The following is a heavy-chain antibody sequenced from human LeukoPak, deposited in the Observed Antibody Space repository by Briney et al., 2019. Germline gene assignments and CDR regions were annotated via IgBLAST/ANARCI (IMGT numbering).Heavy chain of an antibody. CDR1: GVSMSAYQ. D-gene: IGHD2-21*01. CDR2: INTKGDT. V-gene: IGHV4-4*09. J-gene: IGHJ4*02. CDR3: ATSNDAKIAPFDH. Sequence: SETLSLTCTVSGVSMSAYQWSWVRQSPEKGLEWIGCINTKGDTSYNPSLKSRVTTSVDPSKSQFSLRLTSVPAADTAVYYCATSNDAKIAPFDHWGQGAPVTVSS.